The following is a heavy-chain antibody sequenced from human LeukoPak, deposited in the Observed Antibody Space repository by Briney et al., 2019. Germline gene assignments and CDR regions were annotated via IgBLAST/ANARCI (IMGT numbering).Heavy chain of an antibody. D-gene: IGHD1-26*01. CDR1: GGSISSYY. J-gene: IGHJ4*02. V-gene: IGHV4-59*08. CDR2: IYYSGST. Sequence: SETLSLTCTVSGGSISSYYWSWIRQPPGKGLEWIGYIYYSGSTNYNPSLKSRVTISVDTSKNQFSLKLSSVTAADTAVYYCARGTWEGGSTFDYWGQGTLVTVSS. CDR3: ARGTWEGGSTFDY.